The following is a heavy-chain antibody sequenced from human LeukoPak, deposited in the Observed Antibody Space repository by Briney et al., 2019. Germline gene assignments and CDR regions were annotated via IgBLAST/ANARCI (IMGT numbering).Heavy chain of an antibody. J-gene: IGHJ3*02. CDR3: ARGLGITMIVVASAFDI. CDR1: GITFRSYA. Sequence: GGSLRLSCAASGITFRSYAMSWVRQAPGKGLEWVSAVSGSGDNTYYADSVKGRFTISRDNAKNSLYLQMNSLRAEDTAVYYCARGLGITMIVVASAFDIWGQGTMVTVSS. V-gene: IGHV3-23*01. D-gene: IGHD3-22*01. CDR2: VSGSGDNT.